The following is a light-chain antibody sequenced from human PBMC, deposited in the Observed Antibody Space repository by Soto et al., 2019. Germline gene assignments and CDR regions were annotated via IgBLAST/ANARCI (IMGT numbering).Light chain of an antibody. J-gene: IGLJ1*01. V-gene: IGLV1-40*01. CDR2: VNT. CDR1: SSNIRAIYG. Sequence: QSVLTQPPSVSGAPGQRVTISCTGSSSNIRAIYGVHWYQQLPGTAPKLLIYVNTNRPSGVPDRFFASNSGTSAPLAIIGLQAENEADYYCQSYDDSLSAFVFGTGTKVTVL. CDR3: QSYDDSLSAFV.